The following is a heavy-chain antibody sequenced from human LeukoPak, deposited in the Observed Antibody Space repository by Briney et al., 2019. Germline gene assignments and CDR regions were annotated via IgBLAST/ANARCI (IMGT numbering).Heavy chain of an antibody. D-gene: IGHD6-6*01. CDR1: GGSISSRPYY. CDR3: ARDFSSSSTVYYYYYMDV. Sequence: PSETLSLTCTVSGGSISSRPYYWGWVRQPPGKGLEWIGTISYSGTTYYSPSLKSRVAISLDTSKNQFSLKLSSVTAADTAIYCCARDFSSSSTVYYYYYMDVWGKGTTVTVSS. CDR2: ISYSGTT. V-gene: IGHV4-39*07. J-gene: IGHJ6*03.